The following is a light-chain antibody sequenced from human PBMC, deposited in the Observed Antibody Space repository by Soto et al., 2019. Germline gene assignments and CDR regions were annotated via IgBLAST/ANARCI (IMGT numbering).Light chain of an antibody. V-gene: IGKV3-20*01. Sequence: EIVLTQSPGTLSLSPGERATLSCRASQSVSSGNLAWYQQKPGQAPRLLINRASTRATGIPDRFSGSGSGTDFTLTISRLEPEDFAVYYCQQYGSSGTFGQGTRWIS. CDR1: QSVSSGN. J-gene: IGKJ1*01. CDR2: RAS. CDR3: QQYGSSGT.